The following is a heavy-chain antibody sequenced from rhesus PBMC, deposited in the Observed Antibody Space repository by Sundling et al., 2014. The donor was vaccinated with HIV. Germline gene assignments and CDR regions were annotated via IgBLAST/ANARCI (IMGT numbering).Heavy chain of an antibody. Sequence: QVQLVQSGADVKNPGASVKVSCKASGFTFGNHETHWVRQAPGQGLEWMGVILPLSGGTNYAEKFQDRVTVTADTSINTSYMELTSLQSDDTAVYFCARGWAGGTPDFWGQGVLVVVSS. V-gene: IGHV1-198*02. CDR2: ILPLSGGT. CDR3: ARGWAGGTPDF. CDR1: GFTFGNHE. J-gene: IGHJ4*01. D-gene: IGHD3-34*01.